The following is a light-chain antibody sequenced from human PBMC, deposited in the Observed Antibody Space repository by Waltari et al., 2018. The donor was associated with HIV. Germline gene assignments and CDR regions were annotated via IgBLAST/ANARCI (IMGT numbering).Light chain of an antibody. Sequence: SYALTPPPSVSVAPGKTATVTCGGNRIGSKSVHWYQQKPGQAPVLVISYDSDRPSGIPERFSGSNSGDTATLTISRVEAGDEADYYCQVWDSDNDHNVFGSGTQVTVL. CDR3: QVWDSDNDHNV. J-gene: IGLJ1*01. V-gene: IGLV3-21*01. CDR1: RIGSKS. CDR2: YDS.